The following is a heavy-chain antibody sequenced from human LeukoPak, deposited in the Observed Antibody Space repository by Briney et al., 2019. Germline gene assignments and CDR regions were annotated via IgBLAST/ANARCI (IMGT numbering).Heavy chain of an antibody. CDR3: ARDSIAALDY. CDR1: GGSLSGYY. J-gene: IGHJ4*02. D-gene: IGHD6-6*01. Sequence: TSETLSLTCAVYGGSLSGYYWSWIRQPPGNGLEWIGYIYYSGSTNYNPSLKSRVTISVDTSKNQFSLKLSSVTAADTAVYYCARDSIAALDYWGQGTLVTVSS. V-gene: IGHV4-59*01. CDR2: IYYSGST.